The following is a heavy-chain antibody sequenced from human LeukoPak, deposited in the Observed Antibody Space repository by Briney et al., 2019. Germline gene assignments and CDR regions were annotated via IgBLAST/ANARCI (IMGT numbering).Heavy chain of an antibody. V-gene: IGHV4-34*01. CDR3: ASSLSGAYYFDY. Sequence: PSETLSLTCAVYGGSFSGYYWSWIRQPPGKGLEWIGEINHSGSTNYNPSLKSRVTISVDTSKNQFSLKLSSVTAADTAVYYCASSLSGAYYFDYWGQGTLVTVSS. D-gene: IGHD2-15*01. J-gene: IGHJ4*02. CDR2: INHSGST. CDR1: GGSFSGYY.